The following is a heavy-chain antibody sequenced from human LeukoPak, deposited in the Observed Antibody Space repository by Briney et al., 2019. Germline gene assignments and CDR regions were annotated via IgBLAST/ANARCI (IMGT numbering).Heavy chain of an antibody. D-gene: IGHD4-23*01. V-gene: IGHV1-24*01. CDR1: GYTLTELS. CDR3: ATVGGNSGKYYFDY. J-gene: IGHJ4*02. CDR2: FDPEDGET. Sequence: ASVKVSCKVSGYTLTELSMHWVRQAPGKGLEWMGGFDPEDGETIYAQKFQGRVTMTEDTSTDTAYMELSSLRSEDTAVYYCATVGGNSGKYYFDYWGQGTLVTVSS.